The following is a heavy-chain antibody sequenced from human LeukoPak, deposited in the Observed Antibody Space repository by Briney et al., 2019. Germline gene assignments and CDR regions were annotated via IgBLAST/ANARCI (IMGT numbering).Heavy chain of an antibody. CDR1: GFTFSSYE. J-gene: IGHJ5*02. CDR3: ARGLIVSDYASWFDP. D-gene: IGHD4-17*01. CDR2: ISSSGSTI. V-gene: IGHV3-48*03. Sequence: GGSLRLSCAASGFTFSSYEMNWVRQAPGKGLEWVSYISSSGSTIYYADSVKGRFTISRDNAKNSLYLQMNSLRAEDTAVYYCARGLIVSDYASWFDPWGQGTLVTVSS.